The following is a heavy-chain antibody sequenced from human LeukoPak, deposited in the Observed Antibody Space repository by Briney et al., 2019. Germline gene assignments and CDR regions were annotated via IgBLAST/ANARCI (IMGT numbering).Heavy chain of an antibody. CDR3: TRDSGRFRLDY. D-gene: IGHD6-19*01. CDR2: INEAGSEK. V-gene: IGHV3-7*01. Sequence: GGSLRLSCAASGFTFSTSWMNWVRQAPGKGLEWVASINEAGSEKYYVDSVKGRLTVSRDNAKNSLYLQMNSLRVEDTAVYYCTRDSGRFRLDYWGQGILVTVSS. CDR1: GFTFSTSW. J-gene: IGHJ4*02.